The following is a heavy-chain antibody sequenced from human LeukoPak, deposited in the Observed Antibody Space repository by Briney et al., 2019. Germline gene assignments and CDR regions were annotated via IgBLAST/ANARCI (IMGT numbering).Heavy chain of an antibody. CDR2: IQFDGSKT. V-gene: IGHV3-30*02. Sequence: GGSLRLSCAASGFTFSNYGVHWVRQAPGKGLEWVAFIQFDGSKTYYTDSVKGRFTISRDNSKNTLYLQMSSLRAEDTAVYYRAKDQRTSVTTGGVSSFDIWGQGTMVTVSS. CDR3: AKDQRTSVTTGGVSSFDI. J-gene: IGHJ3*02. CDR1: GFTFSNYG. D-gene: IGHD4-17*01.